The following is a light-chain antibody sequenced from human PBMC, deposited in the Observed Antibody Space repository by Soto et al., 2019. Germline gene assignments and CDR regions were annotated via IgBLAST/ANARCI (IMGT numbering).Light chain of an antibody. V-gene: IGKV4-1*01. CDR2: WAS. CDR1: QSVLFTTNNKYF. Sequence: DIVMTQSPDSLAVSLGERATINCKSSQSVLFTTNNKYFLAWYQQKPGQPPKLLTYWASTRASGVPDRFTASGSGTDFTLTISSLQAEDVAIYYCQQYYSIPLTFGGGTRVELK. CDR3: QQYYSIPLT. J-gene: IGKJ4*01.